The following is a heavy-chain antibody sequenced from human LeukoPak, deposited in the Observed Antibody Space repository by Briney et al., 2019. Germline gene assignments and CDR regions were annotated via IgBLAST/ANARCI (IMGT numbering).Heavy chain of an antibody. CDR1: RFTFSSYW. V-gene: IGHV3-7*01. J-gene: IGHJ4*02. Sequence: GGSLRLSCAGSRFTFSSYWLSWVRQAPGKGLEWVANIKQDGSEKYYVDSVKGRFTISRDNPKNSLYLQMNSLRAEDTAVYYCARDSHSSGWYDYWGQGTLVTVSS. CDR3: ARDSHSSGWYDY. CDR2: IKQDGSEK. D-gene: IGHD6-19*01.